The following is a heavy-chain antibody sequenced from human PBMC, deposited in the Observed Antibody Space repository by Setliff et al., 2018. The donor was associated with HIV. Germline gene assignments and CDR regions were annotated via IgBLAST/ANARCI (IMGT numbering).Heavy chain of an antibody. CDR2: IYYSGST. V-gene: IGHV4-39*02. D-gene: IGHD2-21*02. Sequence: SETLSLTCTVSGGSISSSSYYWGWIRQPPGKGLEWIGSIYYSGSTYYNPSLKSRVTISVDTSKNQFSLKLSSVTAADTAVYYCARDHMVVTATAGFYYYGMDVWGQGTTVTVSS. CDR3: ARDHMVVTATAGFYYYGMDV. J-gene: IGHJ6*02. CDR1: GGSISSSSYY.